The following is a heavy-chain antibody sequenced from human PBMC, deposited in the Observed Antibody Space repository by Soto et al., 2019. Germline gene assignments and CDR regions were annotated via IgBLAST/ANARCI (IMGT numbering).Heavy chain of an antibody. Sequence: LRLSCAASGFTFSSYAMHWVRQAPGKGLEWVSVISYDGSNKYYAESVKGRFTISRDNSKNRLYLQMNSLRAEDTAVYYCARAPPYAYGGNLNYWGQGTLVTVSS. J-gene: IGHJ4*02. CDR2: ISYDGSNK. D-gene: IGHD4-17*01. V-gene: IGHV3-30-3*01. CDR3: ARAPPYAYGGNLNY. CDR1: GFTFSSYA.